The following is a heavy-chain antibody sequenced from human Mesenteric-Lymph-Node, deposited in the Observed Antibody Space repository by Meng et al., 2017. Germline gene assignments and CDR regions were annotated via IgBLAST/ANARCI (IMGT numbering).Heavy chain of an antibody. J-gene: IGHJ6*02. V-gene: IGHV1-69*13. CDR2: IIPIFGAP. CDR3: ARDRDENCGGDCYYYPMDV. CDR1: GDTFGSYA. Sequence: SVKVSCKASGDTFGSYAISWVRQAPGQGLEWMGGIIPIFGAPQYAQNFQNRVTITADEPTSTSYMELSSLRSDDTAIYYCARDRDENCGGDCYYYPMDVWGQGTTVTVSS. D-gene: IGHD2-21*01.